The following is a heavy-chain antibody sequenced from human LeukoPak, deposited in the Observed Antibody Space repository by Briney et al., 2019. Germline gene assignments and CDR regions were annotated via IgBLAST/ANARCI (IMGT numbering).Heavy chain of an antibody. CDR3: AKAGRGSCSDLRL. V-gene: IGHV3-30*04. J-gene: IGHJ4*02. Sequence: GGSLRLSCAASGFTFSTYAMHWVRQAPGKGLEWVAFISYDGSNKYYADSVKGRFTISRDNSKNTLYLQMNSLRAEDTAVYYCAKAGRGSCSDLRLWGQGTLVTVSS. CDR1: GFTFSTYA. D-gene: IGHD2-15*01. CDR2: ISYDGSNK.